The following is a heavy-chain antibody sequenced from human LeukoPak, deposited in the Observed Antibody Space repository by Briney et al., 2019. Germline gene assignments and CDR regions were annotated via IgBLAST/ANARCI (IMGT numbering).Heavy chain of an antibody. Sequence: GGTLRLSCAASRFTFSSYRMHWVRHTPGKGLVWVSRIKGDGSSTSYADSVKGRFTISRDNAKNTLYLQMNSLGAEDTAVYYCARDGYSFGHDFDYWGQGTLVTVSS. D-gene: IGHD5-18*01. J-gene: IGHJ4*02. CDR2: IKGDGSST. CDR1: RFTFSSYR. V-gene: IGHV3-74*01. CDR3: ARDGYSFGHDFDY.